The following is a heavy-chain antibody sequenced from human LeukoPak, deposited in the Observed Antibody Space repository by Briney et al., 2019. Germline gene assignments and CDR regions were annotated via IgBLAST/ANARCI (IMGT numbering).Heavy chain of an antibody. CDR1: GYTLTELS. J-gene: IGHJ4*02. CDR3: ATVSSVTYYYDSSGYQPPYFDY. CDR2: FDPEDGET. D-gene: IGHD3-22*01. V-gene: IGHV1-24*01. Sequence: ASVKVSCKVSGYTLTELSMHWVRQAPGKGLEWMGGFDPEDGETIYAQKFQGGVTMTEDTSTDTAYMELSSLRSEDTAVYYCATVSSVTYYYDSSGYQPPYFDYWGQGTLVTVSS.